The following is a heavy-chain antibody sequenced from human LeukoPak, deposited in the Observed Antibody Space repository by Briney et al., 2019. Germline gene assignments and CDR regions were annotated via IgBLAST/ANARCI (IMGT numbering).Heavy chain of an antibody. CDR1: GGSISSSSYY. Sequence: PSETLSLTCTVSGGSISSSSYYWGWIRQPPGKGLEWIGSIYYSGSTYYNPSLKSRVTISVDTSKNQFSLKLSSVTAADTAAYYCARVTGAVAGLWGQGTLVTVSS. CDR2: IYYSGST. D-gene: IGHD6-19*01. J-gene: IGHJ4*02. CDR3: ARVTGAVAGL. V-gene: IGHV4-39*07.